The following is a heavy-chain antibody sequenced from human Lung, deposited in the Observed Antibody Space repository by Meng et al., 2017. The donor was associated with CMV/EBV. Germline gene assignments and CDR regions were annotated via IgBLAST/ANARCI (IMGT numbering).Heavy chain of an antibody. CDR2: IKQDGSEK. V-gene: IGHV3-7*01. D-gene: IGHD3-3*01. J-gene: IGHJ6*02. Sequence: ESXKISXAASGFTFSSYWMSWVRQAPGKGLEWVANIKQDGSEKYYVDSVKGRFTISRDNAKNSLYLQMNSLRAEDTAVYYCARPVPAYDFWSGYYPYYYYYGMDVWGQGTTVTVSS. CDR3: ARPVPAYDFWSGYYPYYYYYGMDV. CDR1: GFTFSSYW.